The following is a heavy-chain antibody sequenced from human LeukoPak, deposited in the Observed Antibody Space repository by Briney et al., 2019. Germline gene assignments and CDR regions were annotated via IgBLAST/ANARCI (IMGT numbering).Heavy chain of an antibody. CDR1: GGTFSSYA. Sequence: EASVKVSCKASGGTFSSYAISWVRQAPGQGLEWMGGILPIFGTANYAQKFQGRVTITADESTSTAYMELSSLRSEDTAVYYCARDFYGSGSPHYYYYMDVWGKGTTVTISS. CDR3: ARDFYGSGSPHYYYYMDV. D-gene: IGHD3-10*01. CDR2: ILPIFGTA. J-gene: IGHJ6*03. V-gene: IGHV1-69*01.